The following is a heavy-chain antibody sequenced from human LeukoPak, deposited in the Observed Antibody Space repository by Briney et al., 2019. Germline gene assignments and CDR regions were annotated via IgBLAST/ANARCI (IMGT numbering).Heavy chain of an antibody. CDR3: AREFDSSGSY. D-gene: IGHD6-19*01. V-gene: IGHV1-69*05. Sequence: ASVKVSCKASGGTFSSYAISWVRQAPGQGLEWMGRIIPIFGTANYAQKFQGRVTITTDESTSTAYMELSSLRSEDTAVYFCAREFDSSGSYWGQGTLVTVSS. CDR1: GGTFSSYA. J-gene: IGHJ4*02. CDR2: IIPIFGTA.